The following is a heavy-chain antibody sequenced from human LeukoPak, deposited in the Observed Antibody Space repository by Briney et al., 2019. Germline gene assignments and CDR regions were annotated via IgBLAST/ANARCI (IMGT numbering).Heavy chain of an antibody. CDR1: GGSISSGGYS. V-gene: IGHV4-30-2*01. D-gene: IGHD2-15*01. CDR3: AREVGVGMTHFDY. Sequence: SETLSLTCAVSGGSISSGGYSWSWIRQPPGKGLEWIGYIYHSGSTYYNPSLKSRVTISVDRSKNQFSLKLSSVTAADTAVYYCAREVGVGMTHFDYWGQGTLVTVSS. CDR2: IYHSGST. J-gene: IGHJ4*02.